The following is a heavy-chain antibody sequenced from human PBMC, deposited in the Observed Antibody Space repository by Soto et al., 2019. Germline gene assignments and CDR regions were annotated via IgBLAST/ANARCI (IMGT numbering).Heavy chain of an antibody. CDR2: IYYSGST. D-gene: IGHD3-22*01. CDR3: ARGAYYYDSSGFEMNSYFDY. Sequence: SETMSLTCTVSGGSISSSRYYWGWIRQPPVKGLEWIGSIYYSGSTYYNPSLKSRVTISVDTSKNQFSLKLSSVTAADTAVYYCARGAYYYDSSGFEMNSYFDYWGQGTLVTVSS. CDR1: GGSISSSRYY. V-gene: IGHV4-39*01. J-gene: IGHJ4*02.